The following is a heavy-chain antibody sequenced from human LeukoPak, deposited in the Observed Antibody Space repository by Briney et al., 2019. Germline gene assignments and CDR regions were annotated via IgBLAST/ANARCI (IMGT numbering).Heavy chain of an antibody. CDR2: IYPGDSDT. J-gene: IGHJ4*02. V-gene: IGHV5-51*01. D-gene: IGHD2-21*02. Sequence: GESLKISCKGSGYSLTSYWIGWVRQMPGKGLEWMGIIYPGDSDTRYSPSFQGQVTISADKSISTAYLQWSSLKASDTAMYYCARSFCGGDCYSGDYYFDYWGQGTLVTVSS. CDR1: GYSLTSYW. CDR3: ARSFCGGDCYSGDYYFDY.